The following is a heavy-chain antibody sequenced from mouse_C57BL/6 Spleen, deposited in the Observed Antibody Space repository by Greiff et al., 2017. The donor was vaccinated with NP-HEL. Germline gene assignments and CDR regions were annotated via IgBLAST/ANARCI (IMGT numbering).Heavy chain of an antibody. CDR2: IHPTSGST. J-gene: IGHJ4*01. Sequence: QVQLKQPGAELVKPGASVKLSCKASGYTFTSYWMHWVKQRPGQGLEWIGMIHPTSGSTNYNEKFKSKATLTVDKSSSTAYMQLSSLTSEDSAVYYCARYCYGRTGAMDYWGQGTSVTVSS. D-gene: IGHD1-1*02. CDR1: GYTFTSYW. CDR3: ARYCYGRTGAMDY. V-gene: IGHV1-64*01.